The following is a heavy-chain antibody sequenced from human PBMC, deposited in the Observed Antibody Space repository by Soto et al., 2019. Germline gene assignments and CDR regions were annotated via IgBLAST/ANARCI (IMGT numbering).Heavy chain of an antibody. CDR3: AKDLNYYDSSSEYFQH. J-gene: IGHJ1*01. CDR1: GFTFSSYA. D-gene: IGHD3-22*01. Sequence: EVQLLESGGGLVQPGGSLRLSCAASGFTFSSYAMSWVRQAPGKGLEWVSAISGSGGSTYYADSVKGRFTISRDNSKKTLYLQMNSLRAEDTAVYYCAKDLNYYDSSSEYFQHWGQGTLVTVSS. CDR2: ISGSGGST. V-gene: IGHV3-23*01.